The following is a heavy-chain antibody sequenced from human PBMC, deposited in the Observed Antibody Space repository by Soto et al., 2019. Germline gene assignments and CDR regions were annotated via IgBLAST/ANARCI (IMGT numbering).Heavy chain of an antibody. J-gene: IGHJ4*02. D-gene: IGHD1-20*01. CDR2: FYHSGST. Sequence: QVQLQESGPGLVKPSGTLSLTCAVSSGSISSSNWWSWVREPPGKRLEWIGEFYHSGSTNYNPSLKSRVTTSVDKSKNQFSLKLSSVTAADTAVYYCARVSITGTFADYWGQGTLVMFSS. V-gene: IGHV4-4*02. CDR3: ARVSITGTFADY. CDR1: SGSISSSNW.